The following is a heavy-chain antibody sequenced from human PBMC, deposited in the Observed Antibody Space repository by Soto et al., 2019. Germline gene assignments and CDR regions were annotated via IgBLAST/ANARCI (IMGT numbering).Heavy chain of an antibody. CDR1: GFAFITYS. CDR3: VRGRIQLDDN. D-gene: IGHD1-1*01. V-gene: IGHV3-48*02. CDR2: ISRSGSTT. J-gene: IGHJ4*02. Sequence: PGGSLRLSCEASGFAFITYSMNWVLQAPWTGLEWLSYISRSGSTTNYADSVKGRFTISRDNAKNSLYLQMNNPRDDDTAVYYCVRGRIQLDDNWGQGTLVTVSS.